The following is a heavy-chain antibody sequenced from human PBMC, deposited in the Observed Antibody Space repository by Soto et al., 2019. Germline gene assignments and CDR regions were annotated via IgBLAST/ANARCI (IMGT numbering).Heavy chain of an antibody. Sequence: GGSLRLSCAASCFTVISNYMNWVRQAPGKGLEWVSIIYSDGTTSYADSVKGRFTISRDNFKNTLHLQMNSLRAEDTAVYYCAILSNWGQGTLVTVSS. CDR1: CFTVISNY. V-gene: IGHV3-53*01. CDR3: AILSN. CDR2: IYSDGTT. J-gene: IGHJ4*02. D-gene: IGHD6-6*01.